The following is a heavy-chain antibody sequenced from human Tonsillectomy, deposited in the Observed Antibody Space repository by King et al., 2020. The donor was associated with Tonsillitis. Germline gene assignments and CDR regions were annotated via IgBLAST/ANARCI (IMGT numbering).Heavy chain of an antibody. Sequence: VQLVESGGALVPPGGSLRLSCAASGFTFSRYNMNWVRQAPGKGLEWVSYISSSSTIYYADFVKGRFTISRDNAKNSLYLQMNSLRAEDTAVYYCATDGGSSGWYKAWFDPWGQGTLVTVSS. J-gene: IGHJ5*02. CDR1: GFTFSRYN. CDR2: ISSSSTI. V-gene: IGHV3-48*01. CDR3: ATDGGSSGWYKAWFDP. D-gene: IGHD6-19*01.